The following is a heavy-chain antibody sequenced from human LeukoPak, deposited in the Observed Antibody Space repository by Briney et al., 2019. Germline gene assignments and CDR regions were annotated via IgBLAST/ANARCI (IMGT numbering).Heavy chain of an antibody. V-gene: IGHV4-34*01. CDR1: GGSFSGYS. J-gene: IGHJ4*02. CDR2: INHSGST. CDR3: ARVGAAGAGN. Sequence: SETLSLTCAVPGGSFSGYSWSWIRQPPGKGLEWIGEINHSGSTNYNPSLKSRVTISVDTSKKQFSLKLSSVTAADTAVYYCARVGAAGAGNWGQGTLVNVSS. D-gene: IGHD6-13*01.